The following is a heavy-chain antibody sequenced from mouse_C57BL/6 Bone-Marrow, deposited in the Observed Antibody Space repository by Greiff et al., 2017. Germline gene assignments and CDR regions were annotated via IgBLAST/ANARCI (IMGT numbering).Heavy chain of an antibody. V-gene: IGHV1-55*01. J-gene: IGHJ2*01. Sequence: QVQLKQPGAELVKPGASVKMSCKASGYTFTSYWITWVQQRPGQCLEWIGDIYPTSGRTNYNEKFKSKALLTVDTSSNTAYMQLSSLTSEDSAVFYCARSGPLGRSFDYWGQGTTLTVSS. CDR2: IYPTSGRT. CDR1: GYTFTSYW. CDR3: ARSGPLGRSFDY. D-gene: IGHD4-1*01.